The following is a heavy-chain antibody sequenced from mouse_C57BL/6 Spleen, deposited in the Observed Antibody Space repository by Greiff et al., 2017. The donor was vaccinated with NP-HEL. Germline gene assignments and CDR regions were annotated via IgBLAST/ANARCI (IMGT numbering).Heavy chain of an antibody. V-gene: IGHV1-15*01. CDR1: GYTFTDYE. Sequence: VQLQQSGAELVRPGASVTLSCKASGYTFTDYEMHWVKQTPVHGLEWIGAIDPETGGTAYNQKFKGKAILTADKSSSTAYMELRSLTSEDSAVYYCTRGGYGNSPYYYAMDYWGQGTSVTVSS. CDR3: TRGGYGNSPYYYAMDY. D-gene: IGHD2-1*01. J-gene: IGHJ4*01. CDR2: IDPETGGT.